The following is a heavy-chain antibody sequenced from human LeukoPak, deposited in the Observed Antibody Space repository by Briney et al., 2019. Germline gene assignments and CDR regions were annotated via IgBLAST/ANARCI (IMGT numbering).Heavy chain of an antibody. CDR2: INPSGGST. J-gene: IGHJ4*02. V-gene: IGHV1-46*01. CDR3: ARDESLDYYDSSGYYYVY. Sequence: ASVKVSCKASGYTFTSYYMHWVRQAPGQGLEWMGIINPSGGSTSYAQKFQGRVTMTRDTSTSTVYMELSSLRSEDTAVYYCARDESLDYYDSSGYYYVYWGQGTLVTVSS. CDR1: GYTFTSYY. D-gene: IGHD3-22*01.